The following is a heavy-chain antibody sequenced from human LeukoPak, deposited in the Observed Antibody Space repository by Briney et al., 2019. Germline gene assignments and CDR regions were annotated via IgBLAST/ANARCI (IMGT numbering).Heavy chain of an antibody. Sequence: SQTLSLTCTVSGGSISSGGYYWSWIRQHPGKGLEWIGYIYYSGSTNYNPSLKSRVTISVDTSKNQFSLNLSSVTAADTAMYYCARDRSPEGYYDRSHWDYYHGMDVWGQGTTVTVSS. CDR3: ARDRSPEGYYDRSHWDYYHGMDV. D-gene: IGHD3-22*01. CDR1: GGSISSGGYY. J-gene: IGHJ6*02. CDR2: IYYSGST. V-gene: IGHV4-31*03.